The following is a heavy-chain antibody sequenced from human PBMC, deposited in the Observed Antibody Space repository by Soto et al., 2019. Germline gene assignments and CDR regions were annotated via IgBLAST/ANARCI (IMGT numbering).Heavy chain of an antibody. J-gene: IGHJ4*02. Sequence: ETLSLTCTVSGGSIRSYYWSWIRQLPGKGLEWIGYIYYSGSTNYNPSLKSRVTISVDTSKNQFSLKLSSVTAADTAVYYCARRYGWNFDSWGQGTLVTVS. CDR1: GGSIRSYY. D-gene: IGHD6-19*01. CDR3: ARRYGWNFDS. CDR2: IYYSGST. V-gene: IGHV4-59*08.